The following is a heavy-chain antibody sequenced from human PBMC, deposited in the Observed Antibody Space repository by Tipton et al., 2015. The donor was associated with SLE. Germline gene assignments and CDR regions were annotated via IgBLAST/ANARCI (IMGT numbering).Heavy chain of an antibody. CDR2: IYYNGHT. CDR3: ARTLDTLDI. J-gene: IGHJ3*02. Sequence: GLVKPSETLSLTCTVSGDSITSYYWNWIRQPPGKGLEWIGYIYYNGHTNYSPSLKSRVTLSVDTSKNQFSLTLSSVTAADTAVYYCARTLDTLDIWGQGTMVPVSS. CDR1: GDSITSYY. V-gene: IGHV4-59*01.